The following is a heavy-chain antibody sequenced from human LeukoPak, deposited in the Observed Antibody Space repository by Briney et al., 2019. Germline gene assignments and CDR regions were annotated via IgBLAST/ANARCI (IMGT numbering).Heavy chain of an antibody. V-gene: IGHV3-43*02. J-gene: IGHJ6*02. Sequence: GGSLRLSCAASGFTIDDYAMPWVRQAPGKGLEWVSLISGDDGSTYYADSVKGRFTISRDNSKNSLYLQMNSLRTEDTALYYCAKDNGDYDKAGQYYYYYGMDVWGQGTTVTVSS. D-gene: IGHD4-17*01. CDR2: ISGDDGST. CDR1: GFTIDDYA. CDR3: AKDNGDYDKAGQYYYYYGMDV.